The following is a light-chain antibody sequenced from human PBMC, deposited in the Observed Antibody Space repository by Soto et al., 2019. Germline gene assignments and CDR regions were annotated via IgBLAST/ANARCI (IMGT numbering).Light chain of an antibody. CDR2: AAS. CDR1: QSVNSD. V-gene: IGKV1-39*01. J-gene: IGKJ5*01. Sequence: DIQMTQSPSSLSASVGDRVTITCRASQSVNSDLHWYQQKAGKAPKLLIYAASSLQSGVPSRFSGSGSGTHFTLTISSLQAEDFATYYCQHIHTIPITFGQGTRLDIK. CDR3: QHIHTIPIT.